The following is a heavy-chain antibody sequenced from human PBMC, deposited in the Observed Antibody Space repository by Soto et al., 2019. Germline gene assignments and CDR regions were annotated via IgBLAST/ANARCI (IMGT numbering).Heavy chain of an antibody. V-gene: IGHV3-48*01. CDR2: ISSSSSAI. Sequence: GGSLRLSCAAFGFTFSSYSMNWVRQAPGKGLEWISYISSSSSAIYYADTVRGRFTGSRDNAKNSLYLQMNSLRVEDAAVYYCVRQNWDSYFSYFESWGQGTLVTVSS. CDR3: VRQNWDSYFSYFES. D-gene: IGHD2-21*01. CDR1: GFTFSSYS. J-gene: IGHJ4*02.